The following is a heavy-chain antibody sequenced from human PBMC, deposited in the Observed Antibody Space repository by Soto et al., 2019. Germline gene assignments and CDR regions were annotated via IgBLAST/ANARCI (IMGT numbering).Heavy chain of an antibody. CDR1: GYTFTSYG. CDR3: ARGRYGDY. J-gene: IGHJ4*02. CDR2: ISAHNGNT. D-gene: IGHD1-1*01. V-gene: IGHV1-18*01. Sequence: QVHLVPSGAEVRKPGASVKVSCKGSGYTFTSYGIAWVRQSPGQGLEWMGWISAHNGNTNYAHKVQGRVTVTRDTSTSTAYMELRNLRSDDTAVYYCARGRYGDYWGQGALVTVSS.